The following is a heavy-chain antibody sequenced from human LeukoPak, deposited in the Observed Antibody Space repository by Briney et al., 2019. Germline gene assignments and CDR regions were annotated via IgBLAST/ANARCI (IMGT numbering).Heavy chain of an antibody. CDR3: ARARGNTYGYFEY. J-gene: IGHJ4*02. CDR1: GLTLSGYW. CDR2: INGDASST. D-gene: IGHD5-18*01. Sequence: GGSLRLSCAASGLTLSGYWMHWVRQARGKGLVWVSRINGDASSTSYADSVKGRFTISRDNAKSTLYLQMNSLRVEDTAVYYCARARGNTYGYFEYWGQGTLVTVSS. V-gene: IGHV3-74*01.